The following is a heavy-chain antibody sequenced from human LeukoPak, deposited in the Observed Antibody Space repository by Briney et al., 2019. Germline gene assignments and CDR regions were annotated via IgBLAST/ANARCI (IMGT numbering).Heavy chain of an antibody. CDR3: ARWLSYDYSNYWDYYYYGMDV. V-gene: IGHV4-59*01. Sequence: SETLSLTCTVSGGSISSYYWSWIRQPPGKGLEWIGYIYYSGSTNYNPSLKSRVTISVDTSKNQFSLKLSSVTAADTAVYYCARWLSYDYSNYWDYYYYGMDVWGQGTTVTVSS. J-gene: IGHJ6*02. CDR2: IYYSGST. CDR1: GGSISSYY. D-gene: IGHD4-11*01.